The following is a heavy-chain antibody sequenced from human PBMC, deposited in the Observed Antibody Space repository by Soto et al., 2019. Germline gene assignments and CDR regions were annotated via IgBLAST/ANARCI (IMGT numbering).Heavy chain of an antibody. D-gene: IGHD2-2*01. V-gene: IGHV1-2*02. Sequence: ASVKVSCKASGYTFTGYYMHWVRQAPGQGLEWMGWINPNSGGTNYAQKFQGKVTMTRDTSISTAYMELSRLRSDDTAVYYCARDGIVVVPARGMDVWGQGTTVTVSS. CDR1: GYTFTGYY. J-gene: IGHJ6*02. CDR2: INPNSGGT. CDR3: ARDGIVVVPARGMDV.